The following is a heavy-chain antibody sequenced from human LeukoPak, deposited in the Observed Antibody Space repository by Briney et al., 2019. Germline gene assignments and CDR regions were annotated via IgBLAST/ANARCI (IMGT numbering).Heavy chain of an antibody. D-gene: IGHD4-11*01. J-gene: IGHJ6*03. CDR1: GFTLSTYW. V-gene: IGHV3-7*01. CDR3: ARESTHYSNYVDYMDV. CDR2: IKQDGSEK. Sequence: TGGSLRLSCAASGFTLSTYWMTWVRQAPGKGLEWVANIKQDGSEKYYVDSVKGRFTISRDNAKNSLYLQMNSLRAEDTAVYYCARESTHYSNYVDYMDVWGKGTTVTVSS.